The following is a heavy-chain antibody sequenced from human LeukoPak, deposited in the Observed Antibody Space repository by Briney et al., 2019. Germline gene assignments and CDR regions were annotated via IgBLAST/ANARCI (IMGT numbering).Heavy chain of an antibody. J-gene: IGHJ4*02. V-gene: IGHV1-69*01. CDR2: IIPIFGTA. D-gene: IGHD3-22*01. CDR1: GGTFSSYA. Sequence: SVKVSCKASGGTFSSYAISWVRQAPGQGLEWMGGIIPIFGTANYAQKFQGRVTITADESTSTAYMELSSLRSEDTAVYYCARVKSTYYDSSGYSHFDFWGQGTLVTVSS. CDR3: ARVKSTYYDSSGYSHFDF.